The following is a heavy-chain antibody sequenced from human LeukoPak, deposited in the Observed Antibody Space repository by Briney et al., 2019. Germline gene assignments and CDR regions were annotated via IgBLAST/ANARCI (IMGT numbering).Heavy chain of an antibody. CDR1: GFTFSSYW. CDR2: IKQDGSEK. Sequence: GGSLRPSCAASGFTFSSYWMSWVRQAPGKGLEWVANIKQDGSEKYYVDSVKGRFTISRDNAKNSLYLQMNSLRAEDTAVYYCARDPQVSPYGSGSYRDYWGQGTLVTVSS. V-gene: IGHV3-7*01. J-gene: IGHJ4*02. D-gene: IGHD3-10*01. CDR3: ARDPQVSPYGSGSYRDY.